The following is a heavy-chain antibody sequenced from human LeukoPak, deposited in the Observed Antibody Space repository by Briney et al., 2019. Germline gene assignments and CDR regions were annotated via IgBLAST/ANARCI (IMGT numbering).Heavy chain of an antibody. J-gene: IGHJ6*03. CDR3: ARGYSSGWYYYYYYMDV. Sequence: ASVKVSCKASGYTFTGYYMHWVRQAPGQGLEWMGIINPSGGSTSYAQKFQGRVTMTRDMSTSTVYMELSSLRSEDTAVYYCARGYSSGWYYYYYYMDVWGKGTTVTVSS. D-gene: IGHD6-19*01. CDR2: INPSGGST. CDR1: GYTFTGYY. V-gene: IGHV1-46*01.